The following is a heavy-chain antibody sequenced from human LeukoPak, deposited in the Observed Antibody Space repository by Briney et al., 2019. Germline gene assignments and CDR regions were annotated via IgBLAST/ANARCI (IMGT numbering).Heavy chain of an antibody. V-gene: IGHV3-53*01. D-gene: IGHD3-22*01. J-gene: IGHJ4*02. Sequence: PGGSLRLSCSASGFTVSSNYMSWVGQAPGKGLEWVSVIYIGGSTYYADSVKGRFTISRDNSKNTLYLQMNSLRAEDTAVYYCARDIYDSSGYYSDYWGQGTLVTVSS. CDR1: GFTVSSNY. CDR3: ARDIYDSSGYYSDY. CDR2: IYIGGST.